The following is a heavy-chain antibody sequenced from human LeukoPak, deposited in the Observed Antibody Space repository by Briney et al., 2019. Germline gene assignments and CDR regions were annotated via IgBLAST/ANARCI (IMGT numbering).Heavy chain of an antibody. J-gene: IGHJ4*02. CDR2: IYHSGST. CDR1: GYSISSGYY. V-gene: IGHV4-38-2*02. D-gene: IGHD3-16*01. CDR3: ARDGITFGEVDY. Sequence: PSQTLSLTCTVSGYSISSGYYWGWIRQPPGKGLEWIGSIYHSGSTYYNPSLESRVTISVDTSKNQFSLKLSSVTAADTAVYYCARDGITFGEVDYWGQGTLVTVSS.